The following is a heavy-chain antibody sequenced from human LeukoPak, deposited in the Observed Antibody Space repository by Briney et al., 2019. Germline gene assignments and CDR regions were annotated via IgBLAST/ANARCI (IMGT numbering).Heavy chain of an antibody. Sequence: SETLSLTCTVSDDSISSYYWNWIRQPPGKGLEWIGCIYYSGSTNYNPSLKSRVTISVDTSKNQFSLKVNSVTAADTAIYYCARGQPRVYHAFDIWGQGTTVTVS. J-gene: IGHJ3*02. V-gene: IGHV4-59*01. CDR3: ARGQPRVYHAFDI. CDR1: DDSISSYY. D-gene: IGHD6-6*01. CDR2: IYYSGST.